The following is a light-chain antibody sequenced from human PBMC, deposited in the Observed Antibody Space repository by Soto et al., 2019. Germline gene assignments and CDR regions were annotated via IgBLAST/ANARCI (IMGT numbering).Light chain of an antibody. Sequence: QSVLTQPASVSGSPGQSITISCTGTSSDVGAYNYVSWYQQHPGKAPKLMIFEVSDRPSGVSNRFSGSKSGNTASLTISGLQAEDEADYYCSSYTSRNTLVFGGGTKLTV. V-gene: IGLV2-14*01. CDR2: EVS. CDR1: SSDVGAYNY. J-gene: IGLJ2*01. CDR3: SSYTSRNTLV.